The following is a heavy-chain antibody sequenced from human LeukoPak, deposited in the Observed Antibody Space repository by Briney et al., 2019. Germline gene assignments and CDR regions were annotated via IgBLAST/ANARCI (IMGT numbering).Heavy chain of an antibody. CDR2: IYYSETT. CDR3: ARGERGYGGYDYTLGTYYYYYYIDV. Sequence: SETLSLTCTVSGDSISSSYWSWIRQPPGKGLEWIGYIYYSETTNYNPSLKSRVTISADTSKNQFSLKLSSVTAADTAVYYCARGERGYGGYDYTLGTYYYYYYIDVWGKGTTVTVSS. CDR1: GDSISSSY. V-gene: IGHV4-59*01. J-gene: IGHJ6*03. D-gene: IGHD5-12*01.